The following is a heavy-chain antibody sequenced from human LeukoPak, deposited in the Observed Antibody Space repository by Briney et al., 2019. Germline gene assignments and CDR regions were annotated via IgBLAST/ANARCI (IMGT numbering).Heavy chain of an antibody. V-gene: IGHV3-69-1*01. CDR2: ISSSSTI. CDR3: ARAKAGITKGNAFDY. D-gene: IGHD3-16*01. J-gene: IGHJ4*02. Sequence: PGGSLRLSCAASGFTFSSYTMNWVRQAPVRGLEWISSISSSSTIYYADSVKGRFTISRDNAKNSLYLQMNSLRAEDTAVYYCARAKAGITKGNAFDYWGQGTLVTVSS. CDR1: GFTFSSYT.